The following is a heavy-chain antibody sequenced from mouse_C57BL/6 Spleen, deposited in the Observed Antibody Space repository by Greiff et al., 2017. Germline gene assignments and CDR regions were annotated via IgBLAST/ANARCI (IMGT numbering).Heavy chain of an antibody. CDR1: GYTFTSYW. CDR3: ARISPYSNYGDY. V-gene: IGHV1-64*01. CDR2: IHPNSGST. D-gene: IGHD2-5*01. J-gene: IGHJ2*01. Sequence: VQLQQPGAELVKPGASVKLSCKASGYTFTSYWMHWVKQRPGQGLEWIGMIHPNSGSTNYNEKFKSKATLTVDKSSSTAYMQLSSLTSEDSAVYYCARISPYSNYGDYWGQGTTLTVSS.